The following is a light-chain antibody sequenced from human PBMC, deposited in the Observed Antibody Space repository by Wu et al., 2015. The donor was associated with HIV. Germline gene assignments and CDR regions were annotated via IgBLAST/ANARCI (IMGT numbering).Light chain of an antibody. CDR2: DGS. J-gene: IGKJ4*01. CDR1: QSISDY. Sequence: EIVSTQSPATMSLSPGERATLSCRASQSISDYLAWYQQKPGQAPRLLIYDGSHRPTGIPARFSASGSGTDFTLTISSLEPEDSAVYYCQQRSNWPPGLSFGGGTKVEI. CDR3: QQRSNWPPGLS. V-gene: IGKV3-11*01.